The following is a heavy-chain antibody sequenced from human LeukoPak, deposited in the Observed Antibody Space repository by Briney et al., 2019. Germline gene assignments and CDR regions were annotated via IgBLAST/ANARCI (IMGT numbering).Heavy chain of an antibody. CDR2: IYYSGST. CDR3: ARARREMATLIFDY. J-gene: IGHJ4*02. D-gene: IGHD5-24*01. CDR1: GGSISSGDCY. V-gene: IGHV4-30-4*01. Sequence: SETLSLTCTVSGGSISSGDCYWSWIRQPPGKGLEWIGYIYYSGSTYYNPSLKSRVTISVDTSKNQFSLKLSSVTAADTAVYYCARARREMATLIFDYWGQGTLVTVSS.